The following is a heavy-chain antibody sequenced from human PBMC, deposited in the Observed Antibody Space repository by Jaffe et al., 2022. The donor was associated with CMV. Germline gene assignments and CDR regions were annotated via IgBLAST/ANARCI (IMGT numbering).Heavy chain of an antibody. J-gene: IGHJ6*03. Sequence: EVQLVESGGGLVQPGGSLRLSCAASGFTFSSYAMSWVRQAPGKGLEWVSAISGSGGSTYYADSVKGRFTISRDNSKNTLYLQMNSLRAEDTAVYYCAKDGYDYVWDLSRHYYYYYMDVWGKGTTVTVSS. CDR3: AKDGYDYVWDLSRHYYYYYMDV. CDR2: ISGSGGST. V-gene: IGHV3-23*04. CDR1: GFTFSSYA. D-gene: IGHD3-16*01.